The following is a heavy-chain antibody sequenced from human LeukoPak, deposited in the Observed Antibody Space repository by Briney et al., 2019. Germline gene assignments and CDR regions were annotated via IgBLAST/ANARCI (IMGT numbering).Heavy chain of an antibody. CDR2: IIPILGIA. Sequence: SVKVSCKASGGTFSSYAISWVRQAPGQGLEWMGRIIPILGIANYAQKFQGRVTITADKSTSTAYMELSSLRSEDTAVYYCARDTPPSYLWFGELYYWGQGTLVTVSS. D-gene: IGHD3-10*01. CDR1: GGTFSSYA. CDR3: ARDTPPSYLWFGELYY. V-gene: IGHV1-69*04. J-gene: IGHJ4*02.